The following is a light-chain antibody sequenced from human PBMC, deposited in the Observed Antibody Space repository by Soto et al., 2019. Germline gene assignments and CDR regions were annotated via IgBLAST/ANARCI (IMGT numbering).Light chain of an antibody. Sequence: QSVLTQPPSVSGAPGQRGTICRTGNNSNLGAGYDVHWYQQLPGAASKLGSFGNRNRPSGVPERLSGSKSGTSASLAITGTQADDEADYLRQASHYWLTGVVFGGWT. J-gene: IGLJ3*02. CDR1: NSNLGAGYD. CDR2: GNR. V-gene: IGLV1-40*01. CDR3: QASHYWLTGVV.